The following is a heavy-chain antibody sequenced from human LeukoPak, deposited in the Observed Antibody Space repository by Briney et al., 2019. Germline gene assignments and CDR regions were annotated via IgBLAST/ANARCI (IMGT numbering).Heavy chain of an antibody. D-gene: IGHD1-26*01. V-gene: IGHV3-53*01. J-gene: IGHJ4*02. CDR1: GGSISSNY. CDR2: IYSGGST. CDR3: ARSGSYYAY. Sequence: ETLSLTCTVSGGSISSNYMSWVRQAPGKGLEWVSVIYSGGSTYYADSVKGRFTISRDNSKNTLYLQMNSLRAEDTAVYYCARSGSYYAYWGQGTLVTVSS.